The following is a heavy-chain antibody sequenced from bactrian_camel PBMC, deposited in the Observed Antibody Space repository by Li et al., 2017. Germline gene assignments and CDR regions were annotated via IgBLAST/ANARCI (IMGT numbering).Heavy chain of an antibody. Sequence: VQLVESGGGLVQPGGSLRLSCAASGFPFSTYSMGWFRQAPGKEREGVACIYSDGVDIKYAASVKGRFTISQEKASRTLFLQMNSLQIEDTAMYYCVAVYHTEYGQCSANGRWGQGTQVTVS. CDR2: IYSDGVDI. J-gene: IGHJ4*01. D-gene: IGHD6*01. CDR1: GFPFSTYS. V-gene: IGHV3S6*01. CDR3: VAVYHTEYGQCSANGR.